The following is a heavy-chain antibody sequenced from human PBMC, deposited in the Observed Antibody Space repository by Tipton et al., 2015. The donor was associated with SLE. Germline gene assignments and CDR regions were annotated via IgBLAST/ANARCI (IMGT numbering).Heavy chain of an antibody. J-gene: IGHJ5*02. V-gene: IGHV1-69*10. CDR2: IIPILNIT. D-gene: IGHD1-26*01. CDR1: GFIFTNYH. CDR3: ARDMGGTEGGWFDP. Sequence: QLVQSGAEVRKPGDSVTISCKTSGFIFTNYHMQWVRLAPGQGLEWMGEIIPILNITNYAQNFQGRVAITTDDSTSTAYKEQSSLRSEDTAVYYCARDMGGTEGGWFDPWSQGTLVTVSS.